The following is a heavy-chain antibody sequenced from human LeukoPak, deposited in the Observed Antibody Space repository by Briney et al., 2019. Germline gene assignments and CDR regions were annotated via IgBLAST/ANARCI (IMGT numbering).Heavy chain of an antibody. D-gene: IGHD3-3*01. CDR3: ARGFSRSGYYFHY. CDR1: GFTFNTYN. V-gene: IGHV3-21*01. J-gene: IGHJ4*02. CDR2: ISSSSSYI. Sequence: GGSLRLSCAGSGFTFNTYNMNWVRQAPGKGLEWVSSISSSSSYIYYADSVKGRFTISRDNAKNSLYLQMNSLRAEDTAVYYCARGFSRSGYYFHYWGQGTLVTVSS.